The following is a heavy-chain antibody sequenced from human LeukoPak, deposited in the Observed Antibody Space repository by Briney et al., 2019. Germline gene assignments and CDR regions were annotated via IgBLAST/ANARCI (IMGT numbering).Heavy chain of an antibody. V-gene: IGHV1-3*01. CDR3: ARVLLWFGETSENWFDP. J-gene: IGHJ5*02. CDR1: GYTFTSYA. CDR2: INAGNGNT. Sequence: GASVKVSCKASGYTFTSYAMHWVRQAPGQRLEWMGWINAGNGNTKYSQKFQGRVTITRDTSASTAYMELSSLRSEDTAVYYCARVLLWFGETSENWFDPWGQGTLVTVSS. D-gene: IGHD3-10*01.